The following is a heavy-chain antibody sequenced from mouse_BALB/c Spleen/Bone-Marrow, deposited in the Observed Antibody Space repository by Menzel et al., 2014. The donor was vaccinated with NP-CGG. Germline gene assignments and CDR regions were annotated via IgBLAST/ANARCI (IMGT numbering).Heavy chain of an antibody. D-gene: IGHD3-1*01. CDR1: GYSFTDYF. CDR2: INPYNGDT. J-gene: IGHJ3*01. V-gene: IGHV1-20*02. CDR3: ASGATAY. Sequence: VQLQQSGPELVKPGASVKISCKASGYSFTDYFMNWVMQSHGKSLEWIGRINPYNGDTFYNQKFKGKATLTIDKSSSTARMELRSLASEDSAVYYCASGATAYWGQGTLVTVSA.